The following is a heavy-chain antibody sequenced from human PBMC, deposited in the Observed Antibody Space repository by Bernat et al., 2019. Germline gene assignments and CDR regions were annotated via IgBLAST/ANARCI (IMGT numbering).Heavy chain of an antibody. D-gene: IGHD4-17*01. CDR2: ISGSGFST. CDR1: AFTFSTYA. CDR3: EKELRSSENWFDP. J-gene: IGHJ5*02. V-gene: IGHV3-23*01. Sequence: VHLLESGGGLVQPGGSLRLSCSASAFTFSTYAMNWVRQAPGKGLEWVSTISGSGFSTYYADSVKGRFTISRDNSKNTLSLQMNSLRAEDTAVYYCEKELRSSENWFDPWGQGTLVTVSS.